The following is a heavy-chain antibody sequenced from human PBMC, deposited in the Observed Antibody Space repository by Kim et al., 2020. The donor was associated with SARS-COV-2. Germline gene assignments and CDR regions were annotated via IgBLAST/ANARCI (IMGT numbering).Heavy chain of an antibody. CDR1: GYTFTSYG. V-gene: IGHV1-18*01. CDR3: AREGRTYYDILTGYEMGRRATFDI. CDR2: ISAYNGNT. J-gene: IGHJ3*02. Sequence: ASVKVSCKASGYTFTSYGISWVRQAPGQGLEWMGWISAYNGNTNYAQKLQGRVTMTTDTSTSTAYMELRSLRSDDTAVYYCAREGRTYYDILTGYEMGRRATFDIWGQGTMVTVSS. D-gene: IGHD3-9*01.